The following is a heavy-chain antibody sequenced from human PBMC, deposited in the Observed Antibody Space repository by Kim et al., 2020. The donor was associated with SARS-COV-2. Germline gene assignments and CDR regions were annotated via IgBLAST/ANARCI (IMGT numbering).Heavy chain of an antibody. CDR2: IYPGDSDT. CDR3: ARLGGGSTVDAVEI. CDR1: GYSFSSYW. D-gene: IGHD3-16*01. J-gene: IGHJ3*02. Sequence: GESLKISCKGPGYSFSSYWIGWVRQVPGKGLEWSGIIYPGDSDTRDIPSFQGQVTISADKCISTADLQWSSLKASDTARYFCARLGGGSTVDAVEIWGQG. V-gene: IGHV5-51*01.